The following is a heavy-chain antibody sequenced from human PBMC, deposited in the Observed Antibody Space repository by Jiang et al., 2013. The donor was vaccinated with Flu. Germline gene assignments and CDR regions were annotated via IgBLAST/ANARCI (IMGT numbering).Heavy chain of an antibody. J-gene: IGHJ5*02. V-gene: IGHV4-31*03. CDR3: AREDCSGGSCYSGGRGFDP. D-gene: IGHD2-15*01. Sequence: TLSLTCTVSGGSISSGGYYWSWIRQHPGKGLEWIGYIYYSGSTYYNPSLKSRVTISVDTSKNQFSLKLSSVTAADTAVYYCAREDCSGGSCYSGGRGFDPWGQGTLVTVSS. CDR2: IYYSGST. CDR1: GGSISSGGYY.